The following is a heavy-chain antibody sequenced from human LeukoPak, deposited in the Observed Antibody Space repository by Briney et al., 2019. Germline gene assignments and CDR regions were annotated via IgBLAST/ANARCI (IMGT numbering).Heavy chain of an antibody. V-gene: IGHV1-46*01. J-gene: IGHJ4*02. D-gene: IGHD3-9*01. CDR3: ARGGLRYFDWFDY. Sequence: ASVTVSCKASGYTFTNYYVHWVRQAPGQGLEWRGIINPTGGSTSYAQKFQGRVTMTRDTSTSTVYMEVSSLTSQATVVYYCARGGLRYFDWFDYWGEGTLVTVSS. CDR1: GYTFTNYY. CDR2: INPTGGST.